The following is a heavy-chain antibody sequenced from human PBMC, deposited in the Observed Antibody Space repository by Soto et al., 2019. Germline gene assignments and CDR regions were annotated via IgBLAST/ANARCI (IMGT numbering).Heavy chain of an antibody. D-gene: IGHD3-10*01. V-gene: IGHV4-31*03. CDR1: GGSISRGDYY. CDR3: AREVRGPSHFDY. Sequence: QVQLQESGPGLVKPSQTLSLICSVSGGSISRGDYYWSWIRQHPGKGLEWVGYIYDSGSAYYNPSLKSRVTISVDTSMNPFSLKLSSVTAADTAVYYCAREVRGPSHFDYWGQGTLVTVSS. J-gene: IGHJ4*02. CDR2: IYDSGSA.